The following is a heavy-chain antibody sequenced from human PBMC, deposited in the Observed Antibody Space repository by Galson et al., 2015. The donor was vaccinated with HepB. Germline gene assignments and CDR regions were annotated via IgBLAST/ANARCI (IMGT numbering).Heavy chain of an antibody. Sequence: TLSLTCTVSGGSISSGSYYWSWIRQPAGKGLEWIGRIYTSGSTNYNPSLKSRVTMSVDTSKNQFSLKLSSVTAADTAVYYCARQYKDFWSGYYYFDYWGQGTLVTVSS. CDR3: ARQYKDFWSGYYYFDY. V-gene: IGHV4-61*02. CDR1: GGSISSGSYY. J-gene: IGHJ4*02. CDR2: IYTSGST. D-gene: IGHD3-3*01.